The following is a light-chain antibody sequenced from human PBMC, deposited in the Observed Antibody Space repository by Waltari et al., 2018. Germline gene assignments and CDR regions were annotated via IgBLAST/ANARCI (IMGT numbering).Light chain of an antibody. Sequence: DIQMTQSPSSLSASVGDRVTMTCRASQNIGIYLNWYQQKPGKAPKLLIYAASSLQSGVPSRFSGSGSGTDFTLTISSLQPEDFVTYYCQQSHNTPWTFGQGTKVEIK. V-gene: IGKV1-39*01. CDR1: QNIGIY. CDR2: AAS. CDR3: QQSHNTPWT. J-gene: IGKJ1*01.